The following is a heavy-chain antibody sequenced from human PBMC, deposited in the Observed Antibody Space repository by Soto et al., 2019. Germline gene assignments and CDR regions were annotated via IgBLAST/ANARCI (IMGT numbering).Heavy chain of an antibody. D-gene: IGHD6-13*01. Sequence: SGLTLVNPTQTLTLTCTFSGFSLSTSGMCVSWIRQPPGKALEWLARIDWDDDKYYSTSLKTRLTISKDTSKNQVVLTMTNMDPVDTATYYCAHSWRGGIAAGPPRYYYYGMDVWGQGTTVTVSS. V-gene: IGHV2-70*12. CDR1: GFSLSTSGMC. CDR3: AHSWRGGIAAGPPRYYYYGMDV. CDR2: IDWDDDK. J-gene: IGHJ6*02.